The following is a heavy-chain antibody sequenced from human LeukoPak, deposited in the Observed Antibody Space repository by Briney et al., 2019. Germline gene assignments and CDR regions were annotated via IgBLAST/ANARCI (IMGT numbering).Heavy chain of an antibody. V-gene: IGHV1-8*02. J-gene: IGHJ5*02. CDR2: MNPNSGNT. CDR3: AREIAPTNWFDP. Sequence: ASVKVSCKASGYTFTSYGISWVRQAPGQGLEWMGWMNPNSGNTGYAQKFQGRVTMTRNTSISTAYMELSSLRSEDTAVYYCAREIAPTNWFDPWGQGTLVTVSS. CDR1: GYTFTSYG. D-gene: IGHD6-13*01.